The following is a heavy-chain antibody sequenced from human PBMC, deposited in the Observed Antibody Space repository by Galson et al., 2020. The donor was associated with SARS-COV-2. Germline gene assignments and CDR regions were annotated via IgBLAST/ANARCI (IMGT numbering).Heavy chain of an antibody. CDR3: ARGQWLSA. D-gene: IGHD3-22*01. Sequence: GGSLRLSCAASGFTFSTISMNWVRQPPAKGLEWVSYISNSSRTIHYADSVQGRFTISRDNAKNSLYLQMNSLRAEDTALYYCARGQWLSAWGQGTLVTVSS. J-gene: IGHJ5*02. V-gene: IGHV3-48*01. CDR1: GFTFSTIS. CDR2: ISNSSRTI.